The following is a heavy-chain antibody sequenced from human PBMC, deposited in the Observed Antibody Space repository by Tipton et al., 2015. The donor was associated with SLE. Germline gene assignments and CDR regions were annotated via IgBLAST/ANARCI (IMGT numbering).Heavy chain of an antibody. V-gene: IGHV3-23*01. CDR1: GFTFTNNA. Sequence: SGFTFTNNAMNWVRQAPGKGLEWVSGINSEGGTVYADSVKGRFTISRDISKNMVFLQMNSLKASDTAMYYCASPISYGAGTYYNAFDYWGQGTLVTVSS. CDR2: INSEGGT. D-gene: IGHD3-10*01. J-gene: IGHJ4*02. CDR3: ASPISYGAGTYYNAFDY.